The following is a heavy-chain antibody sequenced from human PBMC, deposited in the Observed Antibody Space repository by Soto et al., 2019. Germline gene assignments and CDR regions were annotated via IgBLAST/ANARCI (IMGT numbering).Heavy chain of an antibody. CDR2: ISIYNGAT. J-gene: IGHJ1*01. D-gene: IGHD1-26*01. CDR1: GYTFTSYT. CDR3: ARDLMPQWDVRGYVNFQH. Sequence: QVQLVQSGAEVKKPGASVKVSCKASGYTFTSYTINWVRQAPGQGLEWMGWISIYNGATNYAHKFQDRVTMTTDTSTSTVYMEVRSLRSDDAAVYFCARDLMPQWDVRGYVNFQHWGQGTLVSVSS. V-gene: IGHV1-18*01.